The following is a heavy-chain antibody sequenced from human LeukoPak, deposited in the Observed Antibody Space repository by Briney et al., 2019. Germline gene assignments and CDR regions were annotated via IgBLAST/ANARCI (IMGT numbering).Heavy chain of an antibody. D-gene: IGHD3-3*02. CDR2: IYSGGST. J-gene: IGHJ4*02. Sequence: PGGSLRLSCAASGFTVSSNYMSWVRQAPGKGLEWVSVIYSGGSTYYADSVKGRFTISRDNSKNTLYLQMNSLRAEDTAVDYCARDITSLSNPIGWGQGTLVTVSS. V-gene: IGHV3-66*01. CDR3: ARDITSLSNPIG. CDR1: GFTVSSNY.